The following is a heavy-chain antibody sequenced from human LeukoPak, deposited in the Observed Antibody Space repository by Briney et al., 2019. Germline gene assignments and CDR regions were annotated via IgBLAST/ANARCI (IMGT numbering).Heavy chain of an antibody. V-gene: IGHV1-18*04. Sequence: ASVKVSCKASGHTFTSYGISWVRQAPGQGLEWMGWITAKKDKTNYAQKFQGGVTITPDTSTSTVYMELGSLTSDDTAVYYCATDRSSSQYWGQGTLVIVSS. D-gene: IGHD6-13*01. CDR1: GHTFTSYG. J-gene: IGHJ4*02. CDR2: ITAKKDKT. CDR3: ATDRSSSQY.